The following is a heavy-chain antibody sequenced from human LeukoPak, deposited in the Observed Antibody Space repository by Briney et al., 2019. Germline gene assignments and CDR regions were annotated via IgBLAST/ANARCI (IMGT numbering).Heavy chain of an antibody. CDR2: IISIYCKA. CDR1: GGTFSCYA. J-gene: IGHJ4*02. Sequence: SVKVSCKASGGTFSCYAISWVRQAPGQGVEWMGGIISIYCKANYSQKFQGRVTITADESTSTAYMELSTLKPDETAVYYCARAWRDPAASDYFDYWGQGTLVTVSS. V-gene: IGHV1-69*01. D-gene: IGHD2-2*01. CDR3: ARAWRDPAASDYFDY.